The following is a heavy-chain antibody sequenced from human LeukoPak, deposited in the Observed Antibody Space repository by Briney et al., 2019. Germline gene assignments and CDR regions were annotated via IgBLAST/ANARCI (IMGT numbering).Heavy chain of an antibody. CDR3: ARAITTTAPFDY. Sequence: GGSLRLSCTASGFTFSDYYMSWIRQAPGKGLEGVSYISTSSTYTNYADSVKGRFTISRDNAKNSLFLQMNSLRAEDTAVYYCARAITTTAPFDYWGQGTLVTVSS. J-gene: IGHJ4*02. CDR1: GFTFSDYY. D-gene: IGHD1-1*01. V-gene: IGHV3-11*06. CDR2: ISTSSTYT.